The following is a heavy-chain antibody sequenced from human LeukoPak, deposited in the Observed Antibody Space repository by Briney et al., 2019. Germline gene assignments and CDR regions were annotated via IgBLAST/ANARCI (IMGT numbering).Heavy chain of an antibody. Sequence: SETLSLTCTVSGGSISSYYWSWIRQPPGKGLEWIGYIYYSGSTNYNPSLKSRVTISVDTSKNQFSLKLSSVTAADTAVYYCARGGRWFDPWGQGTLVTVSS. CDR3: ARGGRWFDP. J-gene: IGHJ5*02. CDR2: IYYSGST. V-gene: IGHV4-59*01. CDR1: GGSISSYY.